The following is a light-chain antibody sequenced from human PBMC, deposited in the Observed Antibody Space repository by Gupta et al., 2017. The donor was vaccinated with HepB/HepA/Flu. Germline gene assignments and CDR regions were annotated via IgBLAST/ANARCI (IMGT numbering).Light chain of an antibody. CDR3: HHDGSSPLT. CDR1: QSVAIR. Sequence: EIVLTQSPGTLSLSPGEGATLSCRASQSVAIRLAWYQQKPGQTPRLLIYETFTRATGIPDRFSDRGSATDFTLTISRLAPADFAVYYCHHDGSSPLTFGAGTKVETK. J-gene: IGKJ4*01. CDR2: ETF. V-gene: IGKV3-20*01.